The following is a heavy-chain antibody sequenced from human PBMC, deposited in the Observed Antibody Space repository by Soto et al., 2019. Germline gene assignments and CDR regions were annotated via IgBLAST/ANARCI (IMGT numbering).Heavy chain of an antibody. CDR3: VKGAWLDY. CDR1: GFTFSTFD. V-gene: IGHV3-23*01. J-gene: IGHJ4*02. CDR2: ISGRDDTA. Sequence: VGSLRLSCAASGFTFSTFDMSWVRRPPGKGLEWVSVISGRDDTANYADSVKGRFTISKDKSSNTLYLQMNNLRAEDKAVYYCVKGAWLDYWGQGTLVTVSS. D-gene: IGHD6-19*01.